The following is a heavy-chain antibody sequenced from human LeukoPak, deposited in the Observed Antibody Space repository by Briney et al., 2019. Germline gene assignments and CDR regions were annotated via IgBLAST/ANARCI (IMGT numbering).Heavy chain of an antibody. CDR3: ARVQLRFLEWPQQFPHYYFDY. CDR1: GGSISSYY. D-gene: IGHD3-3*01. CDR2: IYYSGST. V-gene: IGHV4-59*01. J-gene: IGHJ4*02. Sequence: SETLSLTCTVSGGSISSYYWSWIRQPPGKGLEWIGYIYYSGSTNYNPSLKSRVTISVDTSKNQFSLKLSSVTAADTVVYYCARVQLRFLEWPQQFPHYYFDYWGQGTLVTVSS.